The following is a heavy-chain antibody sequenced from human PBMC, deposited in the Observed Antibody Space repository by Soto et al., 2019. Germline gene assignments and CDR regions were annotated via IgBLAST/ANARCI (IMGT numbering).Heavy chain of an antibody. CDR2: ISADNINT. D-gene: IGHD5-18*01. J-gene: IGHJ6*02. CDR1: GYTFYSHS. Sequence: QAQLVQSGAEVKKPGASVKVSCKASGYTFYSHSISWVRQAPGQGLEWMGRISADNINTKYAQKFRGRVTMTTDTSTGTVYMELRNLRSDDTAVYYCARCIQEDYYYGMDVWGQGTTVTVSS. V-gene: IGHV1-18*01. CDR3: ARCIQEDYYYGMDV.